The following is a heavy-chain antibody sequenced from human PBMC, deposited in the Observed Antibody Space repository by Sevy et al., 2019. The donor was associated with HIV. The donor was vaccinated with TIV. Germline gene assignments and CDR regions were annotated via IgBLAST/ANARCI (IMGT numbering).Heavy chain of an antibody. J-gene: IGHJ4*02. Sequence: GGSLRLSCAASGFSFDRYGMHWVRQAPGKGLEWVAVILYEGINKDYGDSVRGRFTITRDNSKNTLYLQMNSLRVDDTALYYCATGRDYGSGSYDYWGPGTLVTVSS. CDR2: ILYEGINK. CDR3: ATGRDYGSGSYDY. CDR1: GFSFDRYG. V-gene: IGHV3-33*01. D-gene: IGHD3-10*01.